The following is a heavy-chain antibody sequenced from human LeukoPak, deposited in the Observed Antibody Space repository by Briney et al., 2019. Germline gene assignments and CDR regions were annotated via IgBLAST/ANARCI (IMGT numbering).Heavy chain of an antibody. D-gene: IGHD1-7*01. CDR1: GFIFSSYW. Sequence: AGGSLRLSCAASGFIFSSYWMSWVRQAPGKGLEWVANIKQDGSEKYYVDSAKGRFAISRDNAKNSLFLQMNSPRAEDTAVYYCARVSVQYNWNYNFDCWCQGTLVTVSS. CDR2: IKQDGSEK. V-gene: IGHV3-7*01. CDR3: ARVSVQYNWNYNFDC. J-gene: IGHJ4*02.